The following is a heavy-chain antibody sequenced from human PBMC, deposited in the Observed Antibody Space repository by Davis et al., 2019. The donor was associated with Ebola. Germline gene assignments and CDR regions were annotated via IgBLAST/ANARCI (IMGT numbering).Heavy chain of an antibody. V-gene: IGHV3-74*01. CDR1: GFTFNSLS. Sequence: GESLKISCAAFGFTFNSLSMNWVRQAPGKGLEWVSRIDTDGSTTNYADSVRGRFTISRDNAKNTLFLQMNSLRADDTAVYYCARDVAGRAGYWGQGTLVTVSS. D-gene: IGHD1-14*01. CDR2: IDTDGSTT. CDR3: ARDVAGRAGY. J-gene: IGHJ4*02.